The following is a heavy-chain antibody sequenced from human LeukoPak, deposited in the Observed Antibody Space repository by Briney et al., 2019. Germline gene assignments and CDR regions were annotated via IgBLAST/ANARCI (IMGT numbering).Heavy chain of an antibody. Sequence: PETLSHTPTEPLGSIITSNPCSISQPPEGGLWSSGRIYTSGSTNYDPSLKSRVTMSVDTSKNQFYLKLSSVTAADTAVYYCARLPYGSGSYPIDYWGQGTLVTVSS. J-gene: IGHJ4*02. CDR1: LGSIITSN. CDR3: ARLPYGSGSYPIDY. V-gene: IGHV4-4*07. CDR2: IYTSGST. D-gene: IGHD3-10*01.